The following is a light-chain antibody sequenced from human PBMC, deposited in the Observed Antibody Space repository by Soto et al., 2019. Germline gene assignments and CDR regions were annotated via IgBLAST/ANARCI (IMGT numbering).Light chain of an antibody. J-gene: IGKJ2*01. Sequence: EIVLTQSPGTLPLSPGERATLSCRASQSVSSSYLAWYQQKPGQAPRLLIYGASTRAPGIPDRFSGSGSGTDFTLTISRLEPEDFAVYYCQQYDSSLYTFGLGPSWRS. CDR3: QQYDSSLYT. CDR1: QSVSSSY. CDR2: GAS. V-gene: IGKV3-20*01.